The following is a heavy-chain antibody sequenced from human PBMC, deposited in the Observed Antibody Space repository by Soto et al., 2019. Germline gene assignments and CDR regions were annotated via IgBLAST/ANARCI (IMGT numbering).Heavy chain of an antibody. D-gene: IGHD3-16*01. Sequence: QVQLVQSGAEVKKPGSSVKVSCKASGGTFRSYAISWVRQAPGQGLEWMGGIIPIFGTANYAQKFQGRVTITADESTSTGYMELSSLRSEDTAVYYCATPPERGAANYYHGMDVWGQGTTVTVSS. CDR3: ATPPERGAANYYHGMDV. CDR1: GGTFRSYA. CDR2: IIPIFGTA. V-gene: IGHV1-69*12. J-gene: IGHJ6*02.